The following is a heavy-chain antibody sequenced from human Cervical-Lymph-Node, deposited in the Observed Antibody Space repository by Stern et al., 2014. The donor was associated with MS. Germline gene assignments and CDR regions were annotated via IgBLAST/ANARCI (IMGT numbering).Heavy chain of an antibody. V-gene: IGHV1-18*04. CDR1: GYTFTSYG. J-gene: IGHJ6*02. CDR2: IGAYNGNT. D-gene: IGHD3-9*01. CDR3: ARVDGITISAYYYYGMDV. Sequence: VQLVESGAEVKKPGASVKVSCKASGYTFTSYGISWVRQAPGQGLEWMGWIGAYNGNTTYAPKLQGRVTMTTDPSTSTAYMELRSLRSDDTAVYYCARVDGITISAYYYYGMDVWGQGTTVTVSS.